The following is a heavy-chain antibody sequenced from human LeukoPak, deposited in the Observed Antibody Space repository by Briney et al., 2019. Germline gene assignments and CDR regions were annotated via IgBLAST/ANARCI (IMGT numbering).Heavy chain of an antibody. CDR2: IYTSGST. J-gene: IGHJ4*02. D-gene: IGHD3-22*01. Sequence: SETLSLTCTVSGGSISSGSYYWSWIRQPAGKGLEWIGRIYTSGSTNYNPSLKSRVTMSVDTSKNQFSLKLSSVTAADTAVYYCARDFSSYYYDSSGSEWGQGTLVTVSS. CDR3: ARDFSSYYYDSSGSE. V-gene: IGHV4-61*02. CDR1: GGSISSGSYY.